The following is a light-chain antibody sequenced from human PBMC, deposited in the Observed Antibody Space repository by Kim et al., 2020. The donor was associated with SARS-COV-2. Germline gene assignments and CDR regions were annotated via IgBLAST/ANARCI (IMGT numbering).Light chain of an antibody. CDR3: NSRDSSGNHLDVV. Sequence: SSELTQDPAVSVALGQTVRITCQGDSLRSYYSSWYQQKPGQAPVLVIYGKNNRPSGIPDRFSGSSSGNTASLTITGVQAEDEADYYCNSRDSSGNHLDVVFGGGTQLTVL. CDR2: GKN. CDR1: SLRSYY. J-gene: IGLJ2*01. V-gene: IGLV3-19*01.